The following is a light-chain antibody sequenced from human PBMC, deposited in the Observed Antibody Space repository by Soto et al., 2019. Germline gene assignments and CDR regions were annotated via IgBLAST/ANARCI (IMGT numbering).Light chain of an antibody. CDR3: CSYAGSYRWV. CDR1: SSDVGGYNY. CDR2: DVS. V-gene: IGLV2-11*01. Sequence: QSALTQPRSVSGSPGQSVTISCTGTSSDVGGYNYVSWYQQHPGKAPKLMIYDVSKRPSGVPDRFSGPKSGNTASLTISGLQAEDEADYYCCSYAGSYRWVFGGGTKLTVL. J-gene: IGLJ3*02.